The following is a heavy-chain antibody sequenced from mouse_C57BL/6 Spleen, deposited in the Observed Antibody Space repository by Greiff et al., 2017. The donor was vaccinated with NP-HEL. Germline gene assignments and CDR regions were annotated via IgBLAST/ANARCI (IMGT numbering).Heavy chain of an antibody. V-gene: IGHV1-69*01. CDR2: IDPSDSYT. D-gene: IGHD4-1*01. CDR3: ARKGLANWDGFAY. J-gene: IGHJ3*01. Sequence: QVQLQQSGAELVMPGASVKLSCKASGYTFTSYWMHWVKQRPGQGLEWIGEIDPSDSYTNYNQKFKGKSTLTVDKSSSTAYMQLSSLTSEDSAVYYCARKGLANWDGFAYWGQGTLVTVSA. CDR1: GYTFTSYW.